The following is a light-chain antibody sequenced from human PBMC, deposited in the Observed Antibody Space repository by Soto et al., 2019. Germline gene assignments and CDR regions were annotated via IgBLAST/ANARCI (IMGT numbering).Light chain of an antibody. J-gene: IGKJ1*01. CDR2: GAS. V-gene: IGKV3-15*01. CDR1: KSVSSY. CDR3: QQYNNWPQT. Sequence: IGLSHSPATVSFLPAKRPTLSCMASKSVSSYLACYQQKPGEAPSLLIYGASSRATGIPAWFSGSGSGTEFTPTISSLQSEDFAVYYCQQYNNWPQTFGQGTKVDIK.